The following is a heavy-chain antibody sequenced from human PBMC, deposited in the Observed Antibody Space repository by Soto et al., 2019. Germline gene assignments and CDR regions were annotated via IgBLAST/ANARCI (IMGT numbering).Heavy chain of an antibody. CDR2: IYYSGST. D-gene: IGHD4-17*01. J-gene: IGHJ4*02. CDR1: GGSISSGGYY. Sequence: PSETLSLTCTVSGGSISSGGYYWSWIRQHPGKGLEWIGYIYYSGSTYYNPSLKSRVTISVDTSKNQFSLKLSSVTAADTAVYYRATHTVTTKNFDYWGQGTLVTVSS. V-gene: IGHV4-31*03. CDR3: ATHTVTTKNFDY.